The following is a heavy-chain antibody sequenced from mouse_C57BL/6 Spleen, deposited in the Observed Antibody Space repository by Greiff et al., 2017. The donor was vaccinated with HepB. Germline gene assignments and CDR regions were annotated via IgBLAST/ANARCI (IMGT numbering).Heavy chain of an antibody. CDR2: INPNNGGT. V-gene: IGHV1-26*01. J-gene: IGHJ1*03. CDR3: ARREVARYFDV. CDR1: GYTFTDYY. D-gene: IGHD1-1*01. Sequence: EVKLQQSGPELVKPGASVKISCKASGYTFTDYYMNWVKQSHGKSLEWIGDINPNNGGTSYNQKFKGKATLTVDKSSSTAYMELRSLTSEDSAVYYCARREVARYFDVWGTGTTVTVSS.